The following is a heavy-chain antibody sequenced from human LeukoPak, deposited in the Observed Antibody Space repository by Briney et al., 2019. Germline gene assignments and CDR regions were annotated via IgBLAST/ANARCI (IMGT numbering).Heavy chain of an antibody. V-gene: IGHV3-74*01. CDR3: AKTRGSSGLFDSSGLFDY. Sequence: GSLRLSCAASGFDFSSNWMHWVRHAPGQGLVWVSRIKGDGISTNYADSVKGRFTISRDDSKNTLSLQMNSLRAEDTAVYYCAKTRGSSGLFDSSGLFDYWGQGTLVTVSS. D-gene: IGHD3-22*01. J-gene: IGHJ4*02. CDR2: IKGDGIST. CDR1: GFDFSSNW.